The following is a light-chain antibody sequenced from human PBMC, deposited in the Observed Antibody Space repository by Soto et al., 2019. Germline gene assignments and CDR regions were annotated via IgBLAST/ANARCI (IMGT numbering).Light chain of an antibody. CDR3: CSYAGSWDVV. J-gene: IGLJ2*01. CDR2: DVS. V-gene: IGLV2-11*01. Sequence: QSVLTQPRSVSGSPGQSVTISCTGTSTDVGSYNYVSWYQQHPGKVPKLMIYDVSQRPSGVPDRFSGSKSGNTASLTISGLQAEDEADYYCCSYAGSWDVVFGGGTKVTVL. CDR1: STDVGSYNY.